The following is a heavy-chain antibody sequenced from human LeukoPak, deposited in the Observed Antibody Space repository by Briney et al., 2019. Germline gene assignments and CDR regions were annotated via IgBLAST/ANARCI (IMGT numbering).Heavy chain of an antibody. D-gene: IGHD3-10*01. CDR1: GFTFSSYA. J-gene: IGHJ3*02. Sequence: PGGSLRLSCAASGFTFSSYAMHWVRQAPGKGLEWVAVISYDGSNKYYADSVKGRFTISRDNSKNTLYLQMNSLRAEDTAVYYCAKGGVGGGEAFDIWGQGTMVTVSS. CDR3: AKGGVGGGEAFDI. V-gene: IGHV3-30*04. CDR2: ISYDGSNK.